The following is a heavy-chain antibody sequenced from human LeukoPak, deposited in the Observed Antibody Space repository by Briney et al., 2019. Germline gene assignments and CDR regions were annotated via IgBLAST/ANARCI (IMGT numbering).Heavy chain of an antibody. V-gene: IGHV3-20*04. CDR3: ARSRHSYDSTGFPHY. J-gene: IGHJ4*02. CDR1: GFNFDDYV. CDR2: INWNGGSR. Sequence: GGSLRLSCAASGFNFDDYVMNWVRQAPGKGLEWVSGINWNGGSRGYADSVKGRFTISRDNAKNPLYLQMNSLRAEDTALYYCARSRHSYDSTGFPHYWGQGTLVTVSS. D-gene: IGHD3-22*01.